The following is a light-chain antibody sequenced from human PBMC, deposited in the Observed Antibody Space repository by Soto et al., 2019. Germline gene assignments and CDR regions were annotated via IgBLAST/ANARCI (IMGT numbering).Light chain of an antibody. CDR2: GAS. J-gene: IGKJ1*01. CDR1: QSVSSNY. CDR3: QQYGSSKT. V-gene: IGKV3-20*01. Sequence: ENVLTQSPGTLSLSPGERATLSCRASQSVSSNYLAWYQQKPGQAPRLLIYGASSRATGIPDRFSGSGSGTDFTLTISRLEPEDYAVYYCQQYGSSKTFGQGTKVEIK.